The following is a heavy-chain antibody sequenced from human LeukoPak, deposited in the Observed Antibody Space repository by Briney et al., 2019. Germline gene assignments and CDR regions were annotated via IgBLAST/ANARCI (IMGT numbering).Heavy chain of an antibody. CDR2: IYSSGST. Sequence: SETLSLTCTVSGGSISSYYWSWIRQPAGKGLEWIGRIYSSGSTNYNPSLKSRVTMSVDTSKNQFSLKLSSVTAADTAVYYCAREVGAATGYYYYQYMDVWGKGTTVTVAS. CDR1: GGSISSYY. D-gene: IGHD6-13*01. V-gene: IGHV4-4*07. CDR3: AREVGAATGYYYYQYMDV. J-gene: IGHJ6*03.